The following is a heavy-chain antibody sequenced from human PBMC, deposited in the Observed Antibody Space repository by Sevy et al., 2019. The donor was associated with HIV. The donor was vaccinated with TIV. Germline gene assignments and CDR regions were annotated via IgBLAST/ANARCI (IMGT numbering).Heavy chain of an antibody. CDR3: AKDDLGSIDY. CDR1: GFIFSTSP. J-gene: IGHJ4*02. D-gene: IGHD3-10*01. V-gene: IGHV3-30-3*02. CDR2: LPFDDSDE. Sequence: GGSLRLSCAASGFIFSTSPMHWVRQAPGKGLECVAILPFDDSDENYADSVKGRFTISRDNSKNTLYLQMNSLRTEDTAVYYCAKDDLGSIDYWGQGTLVTVSS.